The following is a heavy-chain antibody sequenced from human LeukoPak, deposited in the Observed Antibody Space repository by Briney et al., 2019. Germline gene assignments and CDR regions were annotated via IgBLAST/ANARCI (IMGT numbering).Heavy chain of an antibody. V-gene: IGHV1-46*01. Sequence: ASVKVSCKASGYTFTNYYIHWVRQAPGQGLEWMGIINPGGGSTTYTQKLQGRVTMTTDTSTSTAYMELRSLRSDDTAVYYGERLILLLGDVLTVPPRGFDYWGQGTLVTVSS. D-gene: IGHD3-9*01. CDR2: INPGGGST. CDR1: GYTFTNYY. J-gene: IGHJ4*02. CDR3: ERLILLLGDVLTVPPRGFDY.